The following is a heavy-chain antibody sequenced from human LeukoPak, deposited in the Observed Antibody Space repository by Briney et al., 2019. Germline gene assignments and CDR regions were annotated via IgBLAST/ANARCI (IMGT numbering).Heavy chain of an antibody. D-gene: IGHD3-10*01. Sequence: GESLKISCKGSGYRFISYWIGWVRQMPGKGLEWMGIIYPGDSDTRYSPSFQGQVTISADKSISTAYLQWSSLKASDTAMYYCARHQRGSGSYYLLAIDYWGQGTLVTVSS. CDR2: IYPGDSDT. J-gene: IGHJ4*02. CDR1: GYRFISYW. CDR3: ARHQRGSGSYYLLAIDY. V-gene: IGHV5-51*01.